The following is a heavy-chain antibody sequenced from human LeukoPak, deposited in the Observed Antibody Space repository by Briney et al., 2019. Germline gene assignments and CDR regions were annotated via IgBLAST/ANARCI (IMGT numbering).Heavy chain of an antibody. Sequence: SETLSLTCTVSGGSISSGGYYWSWIRQHPGKGLEWIGYIYYSGSTYYNPSLKSRVTMSVDTSKNQFSLKLSSVTAADTAVYYCARDAYSSSWSNWFDPWGQGTLVTVSS. V-gene: IGHV4-31*03. D-gene: IGHD6-13*01. CDR1: GGSISSGGYY. CDR3: ARDAYSSSWSNWFDP. CDR2: IYYSGST. J-gene: IGHJ5*02.